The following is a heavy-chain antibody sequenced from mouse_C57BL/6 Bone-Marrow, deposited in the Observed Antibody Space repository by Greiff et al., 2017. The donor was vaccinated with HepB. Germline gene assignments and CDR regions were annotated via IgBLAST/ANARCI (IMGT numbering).Heavy chain of an antibody. J-gene: IGHJ1*03. V-gene: IGHV1-7*01. Sequence: QVQLQQSGAELAKPGASVKLSCKASGYTFTSYWMHWVKQRPGQGLEWIGYINPSSGYTKYNQKFKDKATLTADKSSSTAYRQLSSLTYEDSAVDYCARLLLLWYFDVWGTGTTVTVSS. D-gene: IGHD1-1*01. CDR3: ARLLLLWYFDV. CDR2: INPSSGYT. CDR1: GYTFTSYW.